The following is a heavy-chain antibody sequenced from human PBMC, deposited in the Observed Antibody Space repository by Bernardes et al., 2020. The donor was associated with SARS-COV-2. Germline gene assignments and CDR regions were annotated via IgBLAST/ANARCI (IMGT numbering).Heavy chain of an antibody. Sequence: GESLKISCKAVGYIFGGYWIGWVRQMPGKGLEWIAMIYPDDSNTRYSPSFQGRVTISVDKSVSTAYLQWTSLRASDTAIYYCVRQGFTAFRLNLVHFDPWGQGTLVTVSS. D-gene: IGHD3-3*02. J-gene: IGHJ5*02. V-gene: IGHV5-51*01. CDR3: VRQGFTAFRLNLVHFDP. CDR1: GYIFGGYW. CDR2: IYPDDSNT.